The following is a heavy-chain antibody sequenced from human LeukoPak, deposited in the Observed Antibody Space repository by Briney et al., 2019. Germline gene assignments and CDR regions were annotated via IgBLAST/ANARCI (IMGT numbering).Heavy chain of an antibody. Sequence: ASVKVSCKASGYTFTSNYIHWVRQAPGQGLEWMGMIYPRDGSTSYTQKFQGRVTVTRDTSTSAVHMELSGLRSEDTAVYYCARDQEGFDYWGQGTLVTVSS. CDR2: IYPRDGST. CDR3: ARDQEGFDY. CDR1: GYTFTSNY. V-gene: IGHV1-46*01. J-gene: IGHJ4*02.